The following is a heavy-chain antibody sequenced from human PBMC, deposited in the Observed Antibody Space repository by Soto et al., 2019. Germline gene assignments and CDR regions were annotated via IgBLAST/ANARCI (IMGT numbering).Heavy chain of an antibody. CDR2: ISAHNGNT. V-gene: IGHV1-18*01. J-gene: IGHJ4*02. D-gene: IGHD3-10*01. CDR3: ARGRYGGY. CDR1: GYAFTTYG. Sequence: QVHLVQSGAEVKKPGASVKVSCKGSGYAFTTYGITWVRQAPGQGLEWMGWISAHNGNTNYAQKLQGRVTVTRDTSASTAYMEMRSLRSVDTAVDYRARGRYGGYCGQGALVTVSS.